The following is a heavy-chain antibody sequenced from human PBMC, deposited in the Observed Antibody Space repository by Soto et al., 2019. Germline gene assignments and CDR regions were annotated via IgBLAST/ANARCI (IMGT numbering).Heavy chain of an antibody. V-gene: IGHV1-3*01. Sequence: ASVKLSCKASGYTFTSYAMHWVRQAPGQRLEWMGWINAGNGNTKYSQKFQGRVTITRDTSASTAYMELSSLRSEDTAVYYCAISLPSPPVMAYWAQGTSVPVSP. D-gene: IGHD3-16*01. CDR3: AISLPSPPVMAY. CDR2: INAGNGNT. CDR1: GYTFTSYA. J-gene: IGHJ4*02.